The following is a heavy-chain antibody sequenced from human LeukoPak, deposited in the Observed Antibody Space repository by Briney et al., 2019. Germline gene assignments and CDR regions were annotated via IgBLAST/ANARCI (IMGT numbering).Heavy chain of an antibody. V-gene: IGHV3-23*01. CDR3: ARMFGSGNYPGAFDI. Sequence: GGSPRLSCAASGFTFSSYAMSWVRQAPGKGLEWVSTISGSGGSTYYADSVKGRLTISRDSFKNTLYLQMNSLRAEDTAVYYCARMFGSGNYPGAFDIWGQGTMVTVSS. J-gene: IGHJ3*02. CDR1: GFTFSSYA. D-gene: IGHD3-10*01. CDR2: ISGSGGST.